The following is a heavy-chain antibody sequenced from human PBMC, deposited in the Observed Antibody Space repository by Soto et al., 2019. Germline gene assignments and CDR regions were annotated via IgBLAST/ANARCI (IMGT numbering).Heavy chain of an antibody. D-gene: IGHD3-10*01. V-gene: IGHV1-69*17. CDR1: GGTFTSHA. CDR3: ARDFSPNYFGAGTYLPGYYYGMDV. J-gene: IGHJ6*02. CDR2: ISPLIDIL. Sequence: QVQLVQSGAEVKRPGSSVKVSCKVSGGTFTSHAIIWVRQAPGQELEWMGGISPLIDILNYAEKFQGRVTITADSSTTTVHMELHSLRSDDTAIYYCARDFSPNYFGAGTYLPGYYYGMDVWGQGTTVTVAS.